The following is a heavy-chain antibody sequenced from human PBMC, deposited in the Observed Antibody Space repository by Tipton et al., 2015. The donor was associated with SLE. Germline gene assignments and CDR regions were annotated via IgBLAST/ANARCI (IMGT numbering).Heavy chain of an antibody. V-gene: IGHV3-33*01. CDR2: IYYDGSNK. D-gene: IGHD3-16*01. CDR3: MRDRTRWGDY. Sequence: RSLRLSCAASGFTFRSSGMHWVRQAPGKGLEWVAVIYYDGSNKYYVDSVKGRFTVSRDNSKNTLYLQMNSLRVEDTAVYYCMRDRTRWGDYWGQGTLVTVPS. J-gene: IGHJ4*02. CDR1: GFTFRSSG.